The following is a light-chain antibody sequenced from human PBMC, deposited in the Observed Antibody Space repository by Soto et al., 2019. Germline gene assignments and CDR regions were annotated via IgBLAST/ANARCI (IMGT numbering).Light chain of an antibody. CDR2: GAS. J-gene: IGKJ4*01. CDR3: QQYNNWPGT. V-gene: IGKV3D-15*01. CDR1: QSVSSN. Sequence: EIVMTQSPATLSVSPGERATLSCRASQSVSSNLAWYQQKPGQAPRLLIYGASTRATGIPARFSGSRSGTESTLTISSLQSEDFAVYYCQQYNNWPGTLGGGTKVEIK.